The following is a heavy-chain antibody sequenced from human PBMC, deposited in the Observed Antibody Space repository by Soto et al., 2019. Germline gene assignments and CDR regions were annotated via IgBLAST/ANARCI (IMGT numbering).Heavy chain of an antibody. D-gene: IGHD1-7*01. CDR2: VYYSGSI. V-gene: IGHV4-61*01. J-gene: IGHJ3*02. Sequence: QVQLQESGPGLVKPSETLSLTCTVSGGSVNSFSHYWNWIRQPPGKGLEWIGYVYYSGSINYNPSLTRRVTISVDTSKNECSLNLTSVTAADTAVYYCARAFGTSRPGACDIWGQGTTVTVSS. CDR3: ARAFGTSRPGACDI. CDR1: GGSVNSFSHY.